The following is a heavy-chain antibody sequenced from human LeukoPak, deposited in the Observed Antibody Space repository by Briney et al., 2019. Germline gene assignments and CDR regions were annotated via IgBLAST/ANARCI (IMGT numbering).Heavy chain of an antibody. J-gene: IGHJ4*02. CDR1: GYTFTSYY. CDR2: INPSGGST. D-gene: IGHD3-9*01. V-gene: IGHV1-46*01. CDR3: ARDLSGILTGQGF. Sequence: ASVKVSCKASGYTFTSYYMHWVRQAPGQGLEWMGIINPSGGSTGYAQKFQGRVTMTRDTSTSTVYMELSSLRSEDTAVYYCARDLSGILTGQGFWGQGTLVTVSS.